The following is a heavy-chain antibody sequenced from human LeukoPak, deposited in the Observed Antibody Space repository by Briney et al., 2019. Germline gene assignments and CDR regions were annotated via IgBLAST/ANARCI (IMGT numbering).Heavy chain of an antibody. CDR1: GNSSTNYW. D-gene: IGHD3-10*01. V-gene: IGHV5-10-1*01. CDR3: ARRYHSGSTIDQ. CDR2: IDPSDSYT. Sequence: GESLKISCKDSGNSSTNYWISWVRQMPGKGLEWMGRIDPSDSYTNYSPSFQGHVTISVDKSISTAYLQWSSLKASDTAMYYCARRYHSGSTIDQWGQGTLVTVSS. J-gene: IGHJ4*02.